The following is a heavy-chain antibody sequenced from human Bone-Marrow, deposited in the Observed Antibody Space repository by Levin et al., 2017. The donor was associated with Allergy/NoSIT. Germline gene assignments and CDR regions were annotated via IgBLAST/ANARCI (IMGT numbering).Heavy chain of an antibody. CDR1: GFTLTTYA. D-gene: IGHD1-26*01. CDR3: AKGGMGSNGGIDS. Sequence: PGGSLRLSCAASGFTLTTYAMTWVRQSPGKGLEWVSSIGTGGDTYYTDSVKGRFTISRDNSENTIYLQLNSLRAEDTAVYYCAKGGMGSNGGIDSWGQGTMVTVSS. J-gene: IGHJ4*02. V-gene: IGHV3-23*01. CDR2: IGTGGDT.